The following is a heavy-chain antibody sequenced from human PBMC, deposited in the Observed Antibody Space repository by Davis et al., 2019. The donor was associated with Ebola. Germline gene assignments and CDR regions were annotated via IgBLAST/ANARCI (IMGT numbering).Heavy chain of an antibody. Sequence: GESLKIPCVASGFTFNNYWMHWVRQAPGKGPMWVSRINNDGSWTSYADSVKGRFTISRDNSKNTLYLQMNSLRPEDTAVYYCAKDGPPYYDFSSGYSSWFDPWGQGTLVTVSS. V-gene: IGHV3-74*01. J-gene: IGHJ5*02. CDR3: AKDGPPYYDFSSGYSSWFDP. CDR2: INNDGSWT. CDR1: GFTFNNYW. D-gene: IGHD3-3*01.